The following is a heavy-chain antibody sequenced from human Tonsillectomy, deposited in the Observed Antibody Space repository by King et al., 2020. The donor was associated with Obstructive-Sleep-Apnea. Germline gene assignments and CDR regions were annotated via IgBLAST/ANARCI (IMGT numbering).Heavy chain of an antibody. J-gene: IGHJ2*01. Sequence: QLVQSGGEVKNPGESLKISCQGSGYNFANYWIDWVRQMPGKGLEWMGTIYPGDSDSIYSPSFQGLVTISADKSVSTAYLQWSSLKASDSGMYFCVRRGGSTWSWYFDLWGRGTLVTVSS. CDR3: VRRGGSTWSWYFDL. V-gene: IGHV5-51*01. CDR2: IYPGDSDS. CDR1: GYNFANYW. D-gene: IGHD6-13*01.